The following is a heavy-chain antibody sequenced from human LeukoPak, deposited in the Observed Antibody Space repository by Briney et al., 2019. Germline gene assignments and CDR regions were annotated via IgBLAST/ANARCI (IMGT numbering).Heavy chain of an antibody. D-gene: IGHD1-20*01. CDR2: GDPEDSET. CDR3: ATDTATYNYHY. J-gene: IGHJ4*02. Sequence: ASVTISFNGSGSGFTDYDMHWVQQPPGKGHGWVGLGDPEDSETIYAEKFQGRVTITADTSTDKAYMELSSPMTGDTAVYYCATDTATYNYHYWEQGTLVTVSS. V-gene: IGHV1-69-2*01. CDR1: GSGFTDYD.